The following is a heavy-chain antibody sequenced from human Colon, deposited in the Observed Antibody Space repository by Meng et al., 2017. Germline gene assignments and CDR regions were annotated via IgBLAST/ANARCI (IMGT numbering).Heavy chain of an antibody. V-gene: IGHV1-2*06. CDR2: ITPDRGET. CDR3: AKIHLGDSGLDY. Sequence: QVQVVQVGDEVTKLGASVKVSCRASGYTLTGHYMHWVRQAPGQGLEWMGRITPDRGETNYAQKFQGRVTLTRDTSINTAYMELTGLRSDDTAVYYCAKIHLGDSGLDYWGQGTLVTVSS. CDR1: GYTLTGHY. J-gene: IGHJ4*02. D-gene: IGHD2-21*02.